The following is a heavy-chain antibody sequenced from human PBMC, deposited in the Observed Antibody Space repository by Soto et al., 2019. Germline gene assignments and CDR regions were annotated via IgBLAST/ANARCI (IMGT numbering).Heavy chain of an antibody. J-gene: IGHJ4*02. D-gene: IGHD2-2*01. CDR3: AKIICTTNCYDY. V-gene: IGHV3-23*01. CDR1: GFTFSSYA. Sequence: PVGSLRLSCTASGFTFSSYAMSWVRQAPGKGLEWVSSINGGGGTTNYADSVKGRFTISRDNSKNTMYLQMNSLRAEDTALYFCAKIICTTNCYDYWGQGTLVTVSS. CDR2: INGGGGTT.